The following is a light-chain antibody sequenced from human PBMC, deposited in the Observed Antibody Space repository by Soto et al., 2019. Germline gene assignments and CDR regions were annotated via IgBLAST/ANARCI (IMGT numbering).Light chain of an antibody. CDR1: QSVSSSY. J-gene: IGKJ3*01. CDR3: QYGSSPVT. Sequence: EIVLTQSPGTLSLSPGERATLSCRASQSVSSSYLAWFQQRPGQAPRLLIYGASSRATVIPDRFSGSWYGPDFTLSISRLEPDDFAVYYCQYGSSPVTFGYGTQVAVK. CDR2: GAS. V-gene: IGKV3-20*01.